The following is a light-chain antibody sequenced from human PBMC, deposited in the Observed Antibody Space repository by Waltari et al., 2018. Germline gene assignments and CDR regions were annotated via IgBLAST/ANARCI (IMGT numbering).Light chain of an antibody. CDR1: QSISNN. J-gene: IGKJ1*01. Sequence: DIQMTQSPSSLSASVGDRVTITCRASQSISNNLNWYQQKPGKAPKLLIYATSVLQSGVPSRFSGRGSGTDFTLTISSLQPEDFATYYCQQTYSTWTFGQGTAVESK. V-gene: IGKV1-39*01. CDR2: ATS. CDR3: QQTYSTWT.